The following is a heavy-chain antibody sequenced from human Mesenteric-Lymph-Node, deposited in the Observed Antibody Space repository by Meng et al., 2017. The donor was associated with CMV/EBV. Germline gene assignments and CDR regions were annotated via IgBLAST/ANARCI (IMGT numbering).Heavy chain of an antibody. CDR2: INPHSGDT. CDR3: ARDMYPYYYGSGNYNYFDS. V-gene: IGHV1-2*02. CDR1: GYTFTAYY. Sequence: ASVKVSCKASGYTFTAYYIHWVRQAPGQGLEWMGWINPHSGDTNYAQRFQGRVTMTRDTSISTAYMELSRLRSDDTAVYYCARDMYPYYYGSGNYNYFDSWGQGTLVTVSS. D-gene: IGHD3-10*01. J-gene: IGHJ4*02.